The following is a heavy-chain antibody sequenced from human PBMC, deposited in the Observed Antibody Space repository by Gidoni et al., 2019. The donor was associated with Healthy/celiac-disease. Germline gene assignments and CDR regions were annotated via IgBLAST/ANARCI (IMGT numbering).Heavy chain of an antibody. Sequence: QVQLVQSGAEVKKPGSSVKVSCQASGGTFSSYAISWVRQAPGQGLEWMGGNIPSFVTANYAQKFQGRVTITADKSTCTAYMELSSLRSEDTAVYYRARGIGSSSWYGWFDPWGQGTLVTVSS. D-gene: IGHD6-13*01. J-gene: IGHJ5*02. CDR3: ARGIGSSSWYGWFDP. CDR1: GGTFSSYA. CDR2: NIPSFVTA. V-gene: IGHV1-69*06.